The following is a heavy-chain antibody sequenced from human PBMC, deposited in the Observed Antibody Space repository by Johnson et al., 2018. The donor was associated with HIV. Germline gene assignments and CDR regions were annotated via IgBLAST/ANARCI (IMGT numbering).Heavy chain of an antibody. Sequence: QVQLVESGGGVVQPGKSLTLSCVASGLSFSNFGIHWVRQAPGKGPEWVAVISFDGNLKKYADSVKGRFTISRDNSKNTLFLQMNSLRAEDTAVYYCARVGGWGAFDIWGQGTRVTVSS. CDR3: ARVGGWGAFDI. CDR1: GLSFSNFG. D-gene: IGHD3-10*01. J-gene: IGHJ3*02. CDR2: ISFDGNLK. V-gene: IGHV3-33*08.